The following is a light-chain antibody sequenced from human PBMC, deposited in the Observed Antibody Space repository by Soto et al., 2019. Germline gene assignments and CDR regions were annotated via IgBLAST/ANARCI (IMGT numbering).Light chain of an antibody. J-gene: IGKJ1*01. CDR3: QQTYITPPWT. Sequence: DIQMTQSPSSLSASIGDRITITCRASQNINNYLNWYQQKPGKAPKLLMFAASNLETGIPSRFSGAGSGTDLTLSIIDLQPEDFATYYCQQTYITPPWTFGQGTKVDIK. V-gene: IGKV1-39*01. CDR2: AAS. CDR1: QNINNY.